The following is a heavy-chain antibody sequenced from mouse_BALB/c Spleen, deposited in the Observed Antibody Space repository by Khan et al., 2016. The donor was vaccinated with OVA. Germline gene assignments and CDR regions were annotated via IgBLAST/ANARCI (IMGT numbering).Heavy chain of an antibody. V-gene: IGHV5-6*01. J-gene: IGHJ3*01. Sequence: EVQGVESGGDLVKPGGSLKLSCAASGFTFSTYGMSWVRQTPDKRLEWVATISTGGSYTYYPDSVKGRFTISRDNAKNTLYLQMNSLKSEDTAMFYCARLAYYHDSEGFAYWGQGTLVTVSA. CDR2: ISTGGSYT. CDR3: ARLAYYHDSEGFAY. CDR1: GFTFSTYG. D-gene: IGHD1-1*01.